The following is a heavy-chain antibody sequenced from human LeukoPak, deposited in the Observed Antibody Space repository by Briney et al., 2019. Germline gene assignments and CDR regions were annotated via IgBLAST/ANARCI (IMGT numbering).Heavy chain of an antibody. V-gene: IGHV3-23*01. J-gene: IGHJ4*02. D-gene: IGHD5-18*01. CDR1: GFTFSNYA. CDR2: ISGSGGST. Sequence: GRSLRLSCAASGFTFSNYAMSWVRQAPGKGLEWVSVISGSGGSTNCADSVKGRFTRSRDNSKNPLYLQMHSLRVEDTAVYYCAQGTPGYSYGAFDHWGQGTLVTVSS. CDR3: AQGTPGYSYGAFDH.